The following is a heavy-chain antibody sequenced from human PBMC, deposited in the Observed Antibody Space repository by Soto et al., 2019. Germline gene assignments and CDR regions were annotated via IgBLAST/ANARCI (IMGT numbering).Heavy chain of an antibody. D-gene: IGHD5-18*01. CDR3: ARVEEVDTAMGRIDH. J-gene: IGHJ4*02. CDR1: GGSFSGYY. Sequence: QVQLQQWGAGLLKPSETLSLTCAVYGGSFSGYYWSWIRQPPGKGLEWIGEINHSGSTNYNPSLKSRVTISVDTSKNQFSLKLSSVTAADTAVYYCARVEEVDTAMGRIDHWGQGTLVTVSS. CDR2: INHSGST. V-gene: IGHV4-34*01.